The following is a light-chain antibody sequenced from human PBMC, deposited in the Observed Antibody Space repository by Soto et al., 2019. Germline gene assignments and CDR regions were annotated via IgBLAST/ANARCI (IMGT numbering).Light chain of an antibody. CDR3: NSHGGSNNFWV. CDR2: EVN. J-gene: IGLJ3*02. CDR1: SSDVGAYNS. Sequence: QSVLTQPPSAFGSPGQSVTISCTGTSSDVGAYNSVSWYQQHPGKAPRLMIYEVNKRPSGVPDRFSGSKSGNMASLTVSGLQAEDEADYYCNSHGGSNNFWVFGGGTKLTVL. V-gene: IGLV2-8*01.